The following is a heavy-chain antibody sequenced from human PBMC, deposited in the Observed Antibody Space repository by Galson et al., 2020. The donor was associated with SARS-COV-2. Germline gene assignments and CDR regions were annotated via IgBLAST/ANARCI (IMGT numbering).Heavy chain of an antibody. D-gene: IGHD5-12*01. Sequence: DSEKVSCKASGYTFTSYDINWVRQATGQGLEWMGWMNPNSGNTGYAQRFQGRVTMTRDTSISTAYMELSSLRSEDTAVYYCMRVVGRGDSGDDYVVYWGQGTLVTVSS. CDR2: MNPNSGNT. J-gene: IGHJ4*02. CDR3: MRVVGRGDSGDDYVVY. V-gene: IGHV1-8*01. CDR1: GYTFTSYD.